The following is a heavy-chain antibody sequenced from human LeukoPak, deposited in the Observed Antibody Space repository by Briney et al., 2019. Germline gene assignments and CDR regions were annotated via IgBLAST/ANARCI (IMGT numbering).Heavy chain of an antibody. Sequence: SEKVSCKASGHSFTNYGITWVRQAPGQGLEWMGWISAYNGNTNCAQKLQGRVTMTTDTSTSTAYMELRSLRSDDTAVYYCARPGGTIFGVGLSYAHSDYCGQGTLVTVSS. D-gene: IGHD3-3*01. CDR2: ISAYNGNT. CDR3: ARPGGTIFGVGLSYAHSDY. V-gene: IGHV1-18*01. CDR1: GHSFTNYG. J-gene: IGHJ4*02.